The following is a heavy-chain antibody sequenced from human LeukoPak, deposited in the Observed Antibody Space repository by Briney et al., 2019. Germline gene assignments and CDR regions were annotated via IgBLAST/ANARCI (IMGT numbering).Heavy chain of an antibody. CDR2: IYYSGST. D-gene: IGHD3-10*01. CDR3: ARYFLGLYGYYFDY. V-gene: IGHV4-59*01. Sequence: SETLSLTCTVSGGSISPYYWSWIRQPPGKGLEWIGYIYYSGSTNYNPSLKSRVTISLDTSKNQFSLKLSSVTAADMAVYYCARYFLGLYGYYFDYWGQGTLVTVSS. J-gene: IGHJ4*02. CDR1: GGSISPYY.